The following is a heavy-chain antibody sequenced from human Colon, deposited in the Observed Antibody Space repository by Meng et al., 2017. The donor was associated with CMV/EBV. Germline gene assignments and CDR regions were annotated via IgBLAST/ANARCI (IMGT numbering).Heavy chain of an antibody. J-gene: IGHJ4*02. V-gene: IGHV1-2*06. CDR2: IKPSTGDT. CDR1: GYTFTGYW. Sequence: QVQLVQSGVEVKKPGTSVNLSCKASGYTFTGYWMHWVRQAPGQGLEWMGRIKPSTGDTNYAQNFQGRVPVTRDTSISTVYMEVNSLTSDDTAVYYCTREGFDYWGQGALVTVSS. CDR3: TREGFDY.